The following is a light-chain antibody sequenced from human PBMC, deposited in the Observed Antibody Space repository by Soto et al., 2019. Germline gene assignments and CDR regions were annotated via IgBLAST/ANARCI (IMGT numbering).Light chain of an antibody. CDR1: QSVTSTY. J-gene: IGKJ5*01. Sequence: EIVLTQSPGTLSLSPGERATLSCRASQSVTSTYLAWYQQRPGQTPTLLISDTSIRATGIPDRFSGSGSGTDFTLAISRLEPEDFAVYYCQQYGTSPINFGQGTRREIK. V-gene: IGKV3-20*01. CDR3: QQYGTSPIN. CDR2: DTS.